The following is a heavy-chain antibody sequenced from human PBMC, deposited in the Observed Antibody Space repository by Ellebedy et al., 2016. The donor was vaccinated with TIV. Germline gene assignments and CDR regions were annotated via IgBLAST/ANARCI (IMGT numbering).Heavy chain of an antibody. J-gene: IGHJ3*02. CDR3: ARDAYMVRGVDDAFDI. CDR1: GFTFSDYY. D-gene: IGHD3-10*01. Sequence: GGSLRLXXAASGFTFSDYYMSWIRQAPGKGLEWVSYISSSGSTIYYADSVKGRFTISRDNAKNSLYLQMNSLRAEDTAVYYCARDAYMVRGVDDAFDIWGQGTMVTVSS. CDR2: ISSSGSTI. V-gene: IGHV3-11*04.